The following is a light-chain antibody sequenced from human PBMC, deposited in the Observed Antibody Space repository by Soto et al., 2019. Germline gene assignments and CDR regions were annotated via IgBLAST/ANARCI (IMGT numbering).Light chain of an antibody. CDR2: AAS. J-gene: IGKJ2*01. CDR1: QDMRID. Sequence: DIQMTQSPSSLAASLGDRATITCRASQDMRIDLGWYQQKPGKAPKRLIYAASNWDSGVPSRFSGSGSGTEFTLTSSSLQPEDFAAYCCLQHYWYPYTFGQGTKLEIK. V-gene: IGKV1-17*01. CDR3: LQHYWYPYT.